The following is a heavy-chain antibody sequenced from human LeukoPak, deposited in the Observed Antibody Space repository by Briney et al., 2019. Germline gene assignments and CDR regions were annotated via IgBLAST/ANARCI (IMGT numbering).Heavy chain of an antibody. V-gene: IGHV1-2*02. CDR1: RLTLTAY. D-gene: IGHD2-2*01. J-gene: IGHJ6*03. CDR3: ARADSVPAGDYHYWYMDV. CDR2: IKPNSGDT. Sequence: PRPSVKFACTASRLTLTAYINWFPQYPRHGLQWMGWIKPNSGDTDYAQKFQGRVTMTRDTSISTVYMELSSLRSDDTAVYYCARADSVPAGDYHYWYMDVWGKGTTVTVSS.